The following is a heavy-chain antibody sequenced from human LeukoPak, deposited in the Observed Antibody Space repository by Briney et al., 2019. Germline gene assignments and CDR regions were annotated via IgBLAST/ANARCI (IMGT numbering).Heavy chain of an antibody. D-gene: IGHD4-17*01. CDR1: GFTFSSYS. V-gene: IGHV3-23*01. CDR3: AKDYGDFARYFDY. Sequence: GGSLRLSCVASGFTFSSYSINWVRQAPGKGLEWVSAISGRGGSTYYADSVKGRFTISRDNSKNTLYLQMNSLRADDTAVYYCAKDYGDFARYFDYWGQGTLVTVSS. CDR2: ISGRGGST. J-gene: IGHJ4*02.